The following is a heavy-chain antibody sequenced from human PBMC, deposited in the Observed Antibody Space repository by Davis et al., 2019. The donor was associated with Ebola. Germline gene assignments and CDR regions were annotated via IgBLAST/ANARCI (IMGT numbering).Heavy chain of an antibody. J-gene: IGHJ4*02. D-gene: IGHD3-16*01. CDR2: INSDGSST. Sequence: GESLKISCAASGFTFSSYWMHWVRQAPGKGLVWVSRINSDGSSTSYADSVKGRFTISRDNAKNTLYLQMNSLRAEDTAVYYCARYVLGRFDYRGQGTLVTVSS. CDR1: GFTFSSYW. CDR3: ARYVLGRFDY. V-gene: IGHV3-74*01.